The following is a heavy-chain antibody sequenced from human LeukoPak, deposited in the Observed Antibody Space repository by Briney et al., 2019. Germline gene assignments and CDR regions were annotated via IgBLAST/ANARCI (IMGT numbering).Heavy chain of an antibody. CDR2: VRSSSSTI. D-gene: IGHD4-23*01. Sequence: GGSLRLSCAASGFTFSSYSMNWVRQAPGKGLEWVSDVRSSSSTIYYADSVKGRFTISRDNAKNSLYLQMNSLRDEDTAVYYCARVQPPPTVVTPRYYYYGMDVWGQGTTVTVSS. J-gene: IGHJ6*02. V-gene: IGHV3-48*02. CDR3: ARVQPPPTVVTPRYYYYGMDV. CDR1: GFTFSSYS.